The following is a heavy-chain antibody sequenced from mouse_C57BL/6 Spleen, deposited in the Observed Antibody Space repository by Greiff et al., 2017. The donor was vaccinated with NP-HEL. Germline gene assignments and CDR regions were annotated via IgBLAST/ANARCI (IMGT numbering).Heavy chain of an antibody. V-gene: IGHV1-82*01. Sequence: QVQLQQSGPELVKPGASVKISCKASGYAFSSSWMNWVKQRPGKGLEWIGRIYPGDGDTNYNGKLKGKATLTADKSSSTAYMQLSSLTSENSAVYFCARGDWFDYWGQGTTLTVSS. CDR2: IYPGDGDT. D-gene: IGHD3-3*01. CDR3: ARGDWFDY. CDR1: GYAFSSSW. J-gene: IGHJ2*01.